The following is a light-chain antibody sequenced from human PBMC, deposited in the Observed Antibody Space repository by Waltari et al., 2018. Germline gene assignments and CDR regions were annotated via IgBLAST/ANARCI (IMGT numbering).Light chain of an antibody. CDR1: QSISKY. Sequence: VLTQSPGTLSLSPGETATLSCRASQSISKYLVWYQQRPGHAPRLLIYAASTRATGVPDRCSGSGYGTDFTDTISRLEPEDFAVYYCQNHERLPATFGQGTKVEIK. J-gene: IGKJ1*01. V-gene: IGKV3-20*01. CDR2: AAS. CDR3: QNHERLPAT.